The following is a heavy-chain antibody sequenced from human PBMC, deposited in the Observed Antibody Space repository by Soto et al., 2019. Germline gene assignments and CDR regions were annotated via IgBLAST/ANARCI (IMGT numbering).Heavy chain of an antibody. V-gene: IGHV3-23*01. Sequence: GGSLRLSCAASGFTFSSYAMSWVRQAPGKGLEWVSAISGSGGSTYYADSVKGRFTISRDNSKNTLYLQMNSLRAEDTAVYYCAKRWRGCSSTSCFPHPDYYMDVWGKGTTVTVSS. D-gene: IGHD2-2*01. CDR2: ISGSGGST. CDR3: AKRWRGCSSTSCFPHPDYYMDV. J-gene: IGHJ6*03. CDR1: GFTFSSYA.